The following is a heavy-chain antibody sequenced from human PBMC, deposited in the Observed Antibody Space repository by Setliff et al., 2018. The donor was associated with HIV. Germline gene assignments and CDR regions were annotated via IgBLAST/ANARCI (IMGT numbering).Heavy chain of an antibody. D-gene: IGHD6-19*01. V-gene: IGHV3-7*03. CDR3: ARDLTISRGAWYDAHDI. CDR1: GFTFETYW. Sequence: RLSCITSGFTFETYWMTWVRQAPGKGLEWVANIGKDGSDTFYVESVKGRFAISRDNANGSLYLQMNNLRGDDTAMYYCARDLTISRGAWYDAHDIWGRGTMVTVSS. CDR2: IGKDGSDT. J-gene: IGHJ3*02.